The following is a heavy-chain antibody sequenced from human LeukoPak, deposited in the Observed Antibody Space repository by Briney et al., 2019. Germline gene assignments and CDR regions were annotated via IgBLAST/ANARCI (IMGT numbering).Heavy chain of an antibody. CDR1: GGSISSSSYY. Sequence: SETLSLTCTVSGGSISSSSYYWGWIRQPPGKGLEWIGSIYYSGSTYYNPSLKSRVTISVDTSKNQFSLKLSSVTAADTAVYYCARHRRIGAPFDYWGQGTLVTVSS. V-gene: IGHV4-39*01. CDR3: ARHRRIGAPFDY. J-gene: IGHJ4*02. CDR2: IYYSGST. D-gene: IGHD2-15*01.